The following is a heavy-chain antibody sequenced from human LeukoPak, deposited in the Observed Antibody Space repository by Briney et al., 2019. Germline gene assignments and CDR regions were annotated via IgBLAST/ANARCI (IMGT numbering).Heavy chain of an antibody. D-gene: IGHD2-21*02. CDR3: ARGEPHIVVVTATTSFDY. V-gene: IGHV4-34*01. Sequence: PSETLSLTRAVYGGSFSGYYWSWIRQPPGKGLEWIGEINHSGSTNYNPSLKSRVTISVDTSKNQFSLKLSSVTAADTAVYYCARGEPHIVVVTATTSFDYWGQGTLVTVSS. CDR2: INHSGST. J-gene: IGHJ4*02. CDR1: GGSFSGYY.